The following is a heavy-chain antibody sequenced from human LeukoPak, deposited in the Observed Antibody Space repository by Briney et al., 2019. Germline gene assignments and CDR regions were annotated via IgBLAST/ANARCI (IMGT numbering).Heavy chain of an antibody. CDR1: GGSISSYNW. V-gene: IGHV4-4*02. Sequence: PSETLSLTCVVSGGSISSYNWWSWVRQPPGKGLEWIGEIYHSGSTYYNPSLKSRVTISVDRSKNQFSLKLSSVTAADTAVYYCARDGYSSSWYRGMDVWGQGTTVTVSS. CDR2: IYHSGST. CDR3: ARDGYSSSWYRGMDV. D-gene: IGHD6-13*01. J-gene: IGHJ6*02.